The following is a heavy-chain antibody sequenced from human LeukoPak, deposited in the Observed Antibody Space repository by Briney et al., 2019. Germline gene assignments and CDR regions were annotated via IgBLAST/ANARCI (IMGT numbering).Heavy chain of an antibody. D-gene: IGHD2-15*01. CDR3: ARWDCPGGSCSSGSRFFEY. V-gene: IGHV3-74*01. J-gene: IGHJ4*02. Sequence: GGTLRLSCAASGFSFSTYWMHWVRQAPGKGLEGGSRINTDGRSTSYADSVKGRFTISRGNAKNTLYLQMNSLRAEDTAVYYCARWDCPGGSCSSGSRFFEYWGQGALVTVSA. CDR1: GFSFSTYW. CDR2: INTDGRST.